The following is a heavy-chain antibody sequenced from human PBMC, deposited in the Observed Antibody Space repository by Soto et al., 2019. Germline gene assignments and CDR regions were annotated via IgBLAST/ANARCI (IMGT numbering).Heavy chain of an antibody. D-gene: IGHD1-1*01. V-gene: IGHV3-30-3*01. J-gene: IGHJ4*02. Sequence: QVQLVESGGGVVQPGRSLRLSCAASGFTFSSYAVHWVRQAPGKGLEWVAVISYDGSNKYYADSVKGRFTISRDNSKNTLYLQMNSLRAEDTAVYYCASPRLSSDGTTPIDCWGQGTLVTVSS. CDR1: GFTFSSYA. CDR2: ISYDGSNK. CDR3: ASPRLSSDGTTPIDC.